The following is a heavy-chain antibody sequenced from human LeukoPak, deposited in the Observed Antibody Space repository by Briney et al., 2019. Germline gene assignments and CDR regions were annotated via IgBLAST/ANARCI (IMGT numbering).Heavy chain of an antibody. CDR1: GFTFSRYA. CDR3: ARGDKQLVFNRNKGGFDP. V-gene: IGHV3-23*01. D-gene: IGHD6-13*01. CDR2: IGGSGGAI. J-gene: IGHJ5*02. Sequence: GGSLRLSCGASGFTFSRYAMSWVRQAPGKGLQWVSEIGGSGGAIYYAGSVKGRFTISRDNSKNTLYLQMNSLRTEDTAVYYCARGDKQLVFNRNKGGFDPWGQGTLVTVSS.